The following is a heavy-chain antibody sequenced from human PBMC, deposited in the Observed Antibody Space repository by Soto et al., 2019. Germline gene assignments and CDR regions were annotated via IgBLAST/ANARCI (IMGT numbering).Heavy chain of an antibody. Sequence: QVQLVQSGAEVKKPGASVKVSCEASGYSFIDYYIHWVRQAPGQGFEWMGRISPKSAGTDYAKKFEDRVTMNSDTSLNTAYMELSSLKSDDTAVYYCARPPGYISDWYYFDLWGQGTRVTVSS. D-gene: IGHD3-9*01. CDR1: GYSFIDYY. V-gene: IGHV1-2*02. CDR2: ISPKSAGT. CDR3: ARPPGYISDWYYFDL. J-gene: IGHJ4*02.